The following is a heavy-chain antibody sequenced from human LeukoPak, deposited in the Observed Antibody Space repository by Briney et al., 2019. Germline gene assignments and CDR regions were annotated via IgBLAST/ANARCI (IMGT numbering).Heavy chain of an antibody. CDR2: IYSGGST. D-gene: IGHD3-16*01. V-gene: IGHV3-53*01. Sequence: PGGSLRLSCAPSMFTVSSNYMSWVRQAPGKGLEWVSVIYSGGSTYYADSVKGRFTISRDNSKNTLYLQMNSLRAEDTAVYYCARVRGGNYFDYWGQGTLVTVSS. CDR3: ARVRGGNYFDY. CDR1: MFTVSSNY. J-gene: IGHJ4*02.